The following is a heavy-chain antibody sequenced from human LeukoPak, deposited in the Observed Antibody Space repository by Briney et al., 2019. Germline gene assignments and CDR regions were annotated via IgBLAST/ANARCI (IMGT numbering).Heavy chain of an antibody. CDR1: GGSMNSYY. CDR3: ARHVWLLHLNQ. V-gene: IGHV4-59*08. J-gene: IGHJ4*02. Sequence: SETLSLTCSDSGGSMNSYYWTWIRQSPGKGLEWIGYIYYSGSTNYNPSLKSRVTISVDTSKNQFSLKLSSVTAADTAVYYCARHVWLLHLNQWSQATLVTVSS. D-gene: IGHD3-22*01. CDR2: IYYSGST.